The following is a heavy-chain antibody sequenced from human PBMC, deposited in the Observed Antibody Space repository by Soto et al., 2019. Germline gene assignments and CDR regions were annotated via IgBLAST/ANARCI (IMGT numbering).Heavy chain of an antibody. Sequence: QVQLQESRPGLVKPSQTLSLTCTVSGGSISSGGYYWSWIRQHPGKGLEWIGYIYYSGSTYYNPSLKSRVTISVDTSKNQFSLKLSSVTAADTAVYYCARGSVVAATLFDYWGQGTLVTVSS. CDR3: ARGSVVAATLFDY. CDR1: GGSISSGGYY. D-gene: IGHD2-15*01. J-gene: IGHJ4*02. CDR2: IYYSGST. V-gene: IGHV4-31*03.